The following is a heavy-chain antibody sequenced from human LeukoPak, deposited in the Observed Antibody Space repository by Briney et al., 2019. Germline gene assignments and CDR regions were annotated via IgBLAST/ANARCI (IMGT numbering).Heavy chain of an antibody. D-gene: IGHD1-26*01. V-gene: IGHV3-53*01. Sequence: PGGSLRLSCAVSGFTVSSNYMSWVRQAPGKGLEWVSVIYSGGSTYYADSVKGRFTISRDNSKNALYLQMNSLRAEDTAVYYCARDGRGDAFDIWGQGTMVTVSS. CDR2: IYSGGST. CDR3: ARDGRGDAFDI. J-gene: IGHJ3*02. CDR1: GFTVSSNY.